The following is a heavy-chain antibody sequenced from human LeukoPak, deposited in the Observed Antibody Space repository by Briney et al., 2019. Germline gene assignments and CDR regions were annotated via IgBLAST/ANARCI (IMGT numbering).Heavy chain of an antibody. J-gene: IGHJ5*02. Sequence: GGSLGLSCAASGFMFRSYAMHWVRQAPGKGLEWVALISYDGSNKYYADSVKGRFTISRDNSKNTLYLQMNSLRAEDTAVYYCARSIMIFGVARGLGDWFDPWGQGTLVTVSS. CDR1: GFMFRSYA. CDR2: ISYDGSNK. CDR3: ARSIMIFGVARGLGDWFDP. D-gene: IGHD3-3*01. V-gene: IGHV3-30-3*01.